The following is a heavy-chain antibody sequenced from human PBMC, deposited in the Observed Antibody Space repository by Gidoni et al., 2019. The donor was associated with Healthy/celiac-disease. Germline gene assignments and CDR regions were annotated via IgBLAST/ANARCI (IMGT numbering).Heavy chain of an antibody. D-gene: IGHD7-27*01. Sequence: EVQLVESGGGLVKHGGSLRLSSAASGFTSSSYSMNWVRQAPGKGLEWFSSISSSSSDIYYADSVKGRFTISRDNAKNSLYLQMNSLRAEDKAVYYCARDKSVLGTGDWYFDLWGRGTLVTVSS. CDR1: GFTSSSYS. J-gene: IGHJ2*01. CDR3: ARDKSVLGTGDWYFDL. CDR2: ISSSSSDI. V-gene: IGHV3-21*01.